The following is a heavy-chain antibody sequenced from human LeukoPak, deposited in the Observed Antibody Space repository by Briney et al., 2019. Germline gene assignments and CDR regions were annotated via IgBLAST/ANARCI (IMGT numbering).Heavy chain of an antibody. CDR3: ARDEGEYDTTYRFDY. CDR1: GFTFSSYW. V-gene: IGHV3-7*01. D-gene: IGHD2/OR15-2a*01. J-gene: IGHJ4*02. Sequence: TGGPLRLSCAASGFTFSSYWMHWVRQAPGKGLEWLGNIRQDGNQKYYVDSVKGRFTMSRDNARKSLYLQMNTLRVEDTAVYYCARDEGEYDTTYRFDYWGQGTLVTVSS. CDR2: IRQDGNQK.